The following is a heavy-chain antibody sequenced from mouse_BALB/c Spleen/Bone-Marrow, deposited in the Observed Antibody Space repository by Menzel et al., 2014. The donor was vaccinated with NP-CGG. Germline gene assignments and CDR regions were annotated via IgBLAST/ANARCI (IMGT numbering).Heavy chain of an antibody. CDR2: IRLKSNNYAT. J-gene: IGHJ3*01. V-gene: IGHV6-6*02. CDR1: GFTFSNYW. Sequence: EVMLVESGGDLVQPGRSMKLSCVASGFTFSNYWMNWVRQSPEKGLEWVAEIRLKSNNYATHYAESVRGRFTISRDDSKSSVYLQMNNLRTEDTGIYYCTTGFAYWGQGTLVTVSA. CDR3: TTGFAY.